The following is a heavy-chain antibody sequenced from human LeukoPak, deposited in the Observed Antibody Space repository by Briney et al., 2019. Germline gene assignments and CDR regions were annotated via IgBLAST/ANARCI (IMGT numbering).Heavy chain of an antibody. CDR1: GGSISSGGYY. Sequence: SQTLSLTCTVSGGSISSGGYYWSWIRQHPGKGLEWIGYIYYSGSTYYNPALKSRVTISVETSKNQFSLKLSSVTAADTAVYYCATLPPKVCTGGSCTDYWGQGTLVTVSS. V-gene: IGHV4-31*03. CDR3: ATLPPKVCTGGSCTDY. CDR2: IYYSGST. J-gene: IGHJ4*02. D-gene: IGHD2-15*01.